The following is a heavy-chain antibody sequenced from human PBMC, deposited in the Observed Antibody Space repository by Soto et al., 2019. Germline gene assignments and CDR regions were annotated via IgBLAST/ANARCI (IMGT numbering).Heavy chain of an antibody. CDR3: ARDVKLVWLVRWGFDP. CDR1: GYTFTSYG. Sequence: QVQLVQSGAEVKKPGASVKVSCKASGYTFTSYGIGWVRQAPGQGLEWMGWISAYNGNTNYAQKLQGRITMTTDTSTSTAYMELRSLRSDDTAVYYCARDVKLVWLVRWGFDPWGQGTLVTVSS. CDR2: ISAYNGNT. D-gene: IGHD6-19*01. V-gene: IGHV1-18*01. J-gene: IGHJ5*02.